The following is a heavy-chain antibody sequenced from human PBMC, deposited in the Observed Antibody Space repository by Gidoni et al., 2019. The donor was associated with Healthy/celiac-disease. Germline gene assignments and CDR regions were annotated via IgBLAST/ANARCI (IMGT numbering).Heavy chain of an antibody. CDR2: MNPNSGNT. Sequence: QVQLVQSGAEVKKPGASVKVSCKASGYSFTSYDINWVRQATGQGLEWMGWMNPNSGNTGYAQKFQGRVTMTRNTSISTAYMELSSLRSEDTAVYYCARVLKKPLEWFLTSPTHPRYYYYGMDVWGQGTTVTVSS. J-gene: IGHJ6*02. CDR3: ARVLKKPLEWFLTSPTHPRYYYYGMDV. D-gene: IGHD3-3*01. CDR1: GYSFTSYD. V-gene: IGHV1-8*01.